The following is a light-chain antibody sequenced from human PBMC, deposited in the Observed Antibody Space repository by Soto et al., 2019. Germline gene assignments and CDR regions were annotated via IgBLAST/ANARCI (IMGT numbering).Light chain of an antibody. V-gene: IGKV1-39*01. CDR2: AAS. CDR1: QSISSY. CDR3: HQSYSTPPHT. J-gene: IGKJ2*01. Sequence: DIQMTQSPSSLSASVGDRVTITCRASQSISSYLNWYQQKPGQAPKLLIYAASSLQSGVPSRFSGSVSGKDFPLTISSRQPEDFATYYCHQSYSTPPHTFGHGTKPEIK.